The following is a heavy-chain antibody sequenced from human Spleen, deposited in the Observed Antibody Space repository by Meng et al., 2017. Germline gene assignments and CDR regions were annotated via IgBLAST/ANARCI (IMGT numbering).Heavy chain of an antibody. CDR3: AKDTISGSAYSSAWYFSRGGLDV. V-gene: IGHV3-9*03. CDR1: GFTFEDYA. D-gene: IGHD6-19*01. J-gene: IGHJ3*01. CDR2: ISWNSANI. Sequence: GGSLRLSCEGSGFTFEDYAMYWVRQPPGKGLEWVSGISWNSANIGYADSVKGRFTISRDNARNSLYLQLNSLRPEDMALYFCAKDTISGSAYSSAWYFSRGGLDVWGQGTMVTVSS.